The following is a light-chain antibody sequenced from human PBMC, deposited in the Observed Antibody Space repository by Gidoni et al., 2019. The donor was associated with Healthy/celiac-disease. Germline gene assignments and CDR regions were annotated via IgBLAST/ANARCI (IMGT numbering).Light chain of an antibody. V-gene: IGKV3-11*01. CDR3: QQRSNWPRT. J-gene: IGKJ1*01. Sequence: DIVLTQSPATLSLSPGERATLSCRASQSVSRYLAWYQQKPGQAPRLRIYDASNRATGIPARFSGSGSGTDFTLTISSLEPEDFAVYYCQQRSNWPRTFGQXTKVEIK. CDR1: QSVSRY. CDR2: DAS.